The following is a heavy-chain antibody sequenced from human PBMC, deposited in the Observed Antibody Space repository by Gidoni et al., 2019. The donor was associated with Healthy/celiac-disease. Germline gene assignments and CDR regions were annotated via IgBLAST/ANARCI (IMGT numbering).Heavy chain of an antibody. J-gene: IGHJ5*02. D-gene: IGHD2-2*01. CDR2: IKSKTDGGTT. V-gene: IGHV3-15*01. CDR3: TTDLWDCSSTSCFFWFDP. Sequence: EVQLVESGGGLVKPGGSLRLSCAASGFTFSNAWLRWVRQAPGKGLEWVGRIKSKTDGGTTDYAAPVKGRFTISRDDSKNTLYLQMNSLKTEDTAVYYCTTDLWDCSSTSCFFWFDPWGQGTLVTVSS. CDR1: GFTFSNAW.